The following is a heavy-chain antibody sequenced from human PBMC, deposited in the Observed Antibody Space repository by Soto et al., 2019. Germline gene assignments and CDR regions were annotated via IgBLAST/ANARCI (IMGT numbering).Heavy chain of an antibody. Sequence: LRLSCAASGFSFSSSAMSWVRQAPGKGLEWVSAISESGDNTFYADSVKGRLTISRENSNNALYLQMDTLRAEDTALYFCAKGGYTYGLDPWGQGTLVTVSS. J-gene: IGHJ5*02. CDR3: AKGGYTYGLDP. V-gene: IGHV3-23*01. CDR2: ISESGDNT. D-gene: IGHD5-18*01. CDR1: GFSFSSSA.